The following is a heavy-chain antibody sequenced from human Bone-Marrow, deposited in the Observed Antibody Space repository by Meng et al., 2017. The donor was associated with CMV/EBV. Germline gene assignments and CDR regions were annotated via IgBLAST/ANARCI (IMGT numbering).Heavy chain of an antibody. Sequence: KVSCKGSGYSFTTYWIGWVRQMPGKGLEWMGIIYPGDSDTTYSPSFQGHVTISADKSISTAYLQWNSLKASDTAIYYCARHVKTGGAFDIWGPGQRVTGSS. CDR1: GYSFTTYW. CDR2: IYPGDSDT. CDR3: ARHVKTGGAFDI. J-gene: IGHJ3*02. V-gene: IGHV5-51*01.